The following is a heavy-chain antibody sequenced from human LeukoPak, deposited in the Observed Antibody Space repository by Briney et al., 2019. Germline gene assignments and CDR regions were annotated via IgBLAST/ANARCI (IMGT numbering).Heavy chain of an antibody. D-gene: IGHD5-24*01. J-gene: IGHJ4*02. Sequence: SGPALVKPTQTLTLTCTISGFSLSTTGMRVSWIRQPPGKALEWLARIDWDDDKYYNTSLRTRLTISKDTSKNQVVVKVTNMDPVDTATYYCARSRRRDGFIDYWGQGNLVTVSS. CDR2: IDWDDDK. CDR3: ARSRRRDGFIDY. V-gene: IGHV2-70*04. CDR1: GFSLSTTGMR.